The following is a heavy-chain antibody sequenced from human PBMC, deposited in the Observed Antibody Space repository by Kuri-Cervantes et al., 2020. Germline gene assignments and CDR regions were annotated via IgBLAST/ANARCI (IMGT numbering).Heavy chain of an antibody. CDR1: GFTFSSYA. CDR3: AKADYCSSTSCYLDYFDY. V-gene: IGHV3-23*01. J-gene: IGHJ4*02. Sequence: GESLKISCAASGFTFSSYAMSWVRQAPGKGLEWVSAISGSGGSTYYADSVKGRFTISRYNSKNTLYLHMNSLRAEDTVVYYCAKADYCSSTSCYLDYFDYWGQGTLVTVSS. D-gene: IGHD2-2*01. CDR2: ISGSGGST.